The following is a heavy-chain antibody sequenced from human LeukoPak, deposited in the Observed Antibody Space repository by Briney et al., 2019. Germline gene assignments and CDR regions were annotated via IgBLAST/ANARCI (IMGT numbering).Heavy chain of an antibody. J-gene: IGHJ5*02. CDR2: ISAYNGNT. Sequence: ASVKVSCKASGYTFTSYGISWVRQAPGQGLEWMGWISAYNGNTNYAQKLQGRVTMTTDTSTSTAYMELRSLRSDDTAVYYCARYSPGIAADNWFDPWGQGALVTVSS. CDR3: ARYSPGIAADNWFDP. D-gene: IGHD6-13*01. CDR1: GYTFTSYG. V-gene: IGHV1-18*01.